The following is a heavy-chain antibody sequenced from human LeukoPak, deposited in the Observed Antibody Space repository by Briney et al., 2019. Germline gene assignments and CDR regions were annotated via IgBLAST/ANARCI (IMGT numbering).Heavy chain of an antibody. CDR1: AGSISSYY. Sequence: SETLSLTCTVSGGTVSAGSISSYYRSWIRQPPGKGLEWIGYIYYTGSTNYNPSLKSRVTISVDTSKNQFSLKLSSVTAADTAVYYCARWGFGPLDYWGQGTLVTVSS. CDR2: IYYTGST. CDR3: ARWGFGPLDY. V-gene: IGHV4-59*01. D-gene: IGHD3-10*01. J-gene: IGHJ4*02.